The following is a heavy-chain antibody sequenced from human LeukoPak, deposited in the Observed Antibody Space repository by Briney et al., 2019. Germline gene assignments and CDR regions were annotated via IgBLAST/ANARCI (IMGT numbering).Heavy chain of an antibody. Sequence: GESLKISCKGSGYSFTSHWIAWVRQMPGKGLGWMGIIYPGDSDTRYSPSFQGQVTISADKSISTAYVQWSSLKASDTAMYYCARRAGYSSSWYYFDYWGQGTLVTVSS. J-gene: IGHJ4*02. D-gene: IGHD6-13*01. CDR3: ARRAGYSSSWYYFDY. CDR2: IYPGDSDT. CDR1: GYSFTSHW. V-gene: IGHV5-51*01.